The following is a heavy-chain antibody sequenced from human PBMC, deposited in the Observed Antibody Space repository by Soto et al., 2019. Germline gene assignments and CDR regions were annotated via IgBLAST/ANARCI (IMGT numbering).Heavy chain of an antibody. Sequence: QVQLVESGGGVVQPGRSLRLSCAASGFTFSSYDMHWVRQAPGKGLEWVAFMWYDGSKKYYADSVKGRFTISRDNSKNTLYLQMNNLRAEDTAVYYCARGAYYFDFWGQGTLVTVSS. CDR1: GFTFSSYD. CDR2: MWYDGSKK. CDR3: ARGAYYFDF. V-gene: IGHV3-33*01. J-gene: IGHJ4*02.